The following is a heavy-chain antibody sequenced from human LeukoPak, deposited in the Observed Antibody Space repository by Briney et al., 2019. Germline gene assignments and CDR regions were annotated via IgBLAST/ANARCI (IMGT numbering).Heavy chain of an antibody. J-gene: IGHJ5*02. CDR1: GFTFSSYS. V-gene: IGHV3-21*01. Sequence: PGGSLRLSCAASGFTFSSYSMNWVRQAPGKGLEWVSSISSSSSYIYYADSVKGRFTISRDNAKNSLYLQMNSLRAEDTAVYYCARDRSGIAAAVGWFDPWGQGTLVTVSS. CDR2: ISSSSSYI. CDR3: ARDRSGIAAAVGWFDP. D-gene: IGHD6-13*01.